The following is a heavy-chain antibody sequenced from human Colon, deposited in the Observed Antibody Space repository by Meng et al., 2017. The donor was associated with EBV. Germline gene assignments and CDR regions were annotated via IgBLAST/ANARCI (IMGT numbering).Heavy chain of an antibody. CDR3: ARHTFSGNPGGIDS. CDR2: QCHADDT. CDR1: GGPISRTGTC. J-gene: IGHJ4*02. D-gene: IGHD4-23*01. V-gene: IGHV4-39*01. Sequence: QLRGSGRGLGKPSETRSLTCTVSGGPISRTGTCGGWIRQPPGKGLEWIGSQCHADDTYYNPSLMGRVTISVDTSKNQVSLKLTSVTAADTSIYYCARHTFSGNPGGIDSWGQGILVTVSS.